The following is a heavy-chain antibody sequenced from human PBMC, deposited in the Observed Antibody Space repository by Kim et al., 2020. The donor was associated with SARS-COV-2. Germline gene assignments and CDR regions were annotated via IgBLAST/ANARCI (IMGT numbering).Heavy chain of an antibody. V-gene: IGHV1-69*13. CDR1: GGTFSSYA. Sequence: SVKVSCKASGGTFSSYAISWVRQAPGQGLEWMGGIIPIFGTANYAQKFQGRVTITADESTSTAYMELSSLRSEDTAVYYCARKYSSGWYGVSYFDYWGQGTLVTVSS. D-gene: IGHD6-19*01. CDR2: IIPIFGTA. CDR3: ARKYSSGWYGVSYFDY. J-gene: IGHJ4*02.